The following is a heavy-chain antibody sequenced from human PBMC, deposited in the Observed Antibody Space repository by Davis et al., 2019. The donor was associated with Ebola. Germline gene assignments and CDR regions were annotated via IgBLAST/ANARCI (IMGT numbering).Heavy chain of an antibody. CDR1: GFTFSNAW. J-gene: IGHJ4*02. CDR2: IKSKTDGGTT. V-gene: IGHV3-15*01. D-gene: IGHD3-3*01. Sequence: GGSLRLSCAASGFTFSNAWMSWVRQAPGKGLEWVGRIKSKTDGGTTDYAAPVKGRFTISRDDSKNTLYLQMNSLRAEDTAVYYCAREEGLVLVWLFADDWGQGTLVTVSS. CDR3: AREEGLVLVWLFADD.